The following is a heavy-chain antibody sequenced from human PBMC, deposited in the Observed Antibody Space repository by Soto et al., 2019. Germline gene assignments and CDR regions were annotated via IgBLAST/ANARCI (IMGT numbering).Heavy chain of an antibody. Sequence: QVQLQESGPGLVKPSETLSLTCTVSGASVSSGNYYWSWIRQPPGKGLEGIGCISYSGSTNYNTSLKSRVTISIDTSKNQFSLKLSSVTAADTAVYYCARGSGSYYAYWGQGTLVTVSS. J-gene: IGHJ4*02. V-gene: IGHV4-61*01. CDR3: ARGSGSYYAY. CDR2: ISYSGST. D-gene: IGHD1-26*01. CDR1: GASVSSGNYY.